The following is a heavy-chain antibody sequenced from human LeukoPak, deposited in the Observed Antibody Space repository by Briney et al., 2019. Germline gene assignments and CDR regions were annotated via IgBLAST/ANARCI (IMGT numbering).Heavy chain of an antibody. J-gene: IGHJ5*02. D-gene: IGHD3-10*01. CDR1: GYSISSGYY. V-gene: IGHV4-38-2*02. CDR2: IYHSGST. Sequence: SETLSLTCTVSGYSISSGYYWGWIRQPPGKGLEWIGSIYHSGSTYYNPSLKSRVTISVDTSKNQFSLKLSSVTAADTAVYYCARGFGELKLYSNWFDPWGQGTLVTVSS. CDR3: ARGFGELKLYSNWFDP.